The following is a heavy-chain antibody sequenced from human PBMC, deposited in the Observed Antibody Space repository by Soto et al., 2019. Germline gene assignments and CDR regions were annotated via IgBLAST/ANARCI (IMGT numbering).Heavy chain of an antibody. Sequence: GASVKVSCNVSGYTLTELSMHWVRQAPGKGLEWMGGFDPEDGETIYAQKFQGRVTMTEDTSTDTAYMELSSLRSEDTAVYYCATSGNYFSYFDYWGQGTLVTVSS. V-gene: IGHV1-24*01. D-gene: IGHD1-26*01. J-gene: IGHJ4*02. CDR2: FDPEDGET. CDR3: ATSGNYFSYFDY. CDR1: GYTLTELS.